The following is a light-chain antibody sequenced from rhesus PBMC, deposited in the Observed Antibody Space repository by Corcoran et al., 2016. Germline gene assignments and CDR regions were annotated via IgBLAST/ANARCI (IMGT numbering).Light chain of an antibody. Sequence: EIVMTQSPATLSLSPGERATLSCRASQSVSSYVAWYQQKPEQAPRLLIYGASSRATGIPDRFSGSGSGTDFTLTISSLEPEDFAVYYWQQYSNWPLTFGGGTKVEIK. V-gene: IGKV3S9*01. CDR3: QQYSNWPLT. CDR2: GAS. J-gene: IGKJ4*01. CDR1: QSVSSY.